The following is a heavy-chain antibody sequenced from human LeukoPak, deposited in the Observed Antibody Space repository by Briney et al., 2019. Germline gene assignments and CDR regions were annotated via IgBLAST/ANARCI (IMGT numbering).Heavy chain of an antibody. V-gene: IGHV3-21*01. CDR1: GFTFSSYS. Sequence: GGSLRLSCAASGFTFSSYSMNWVRQAPGKGLEWVSSISSSSSYIYYADSVKGRFTIPRDNAKNSLYLQMNSLRAEDTAVYYCARQYSSGYYPLDYWGQGTLVTVSS. CDR2: ISSSSSYI. J-gene: IGHJ4*02. D-gene: IGHD3-22*01. CDR3: ARQYSSGYYPLDY.